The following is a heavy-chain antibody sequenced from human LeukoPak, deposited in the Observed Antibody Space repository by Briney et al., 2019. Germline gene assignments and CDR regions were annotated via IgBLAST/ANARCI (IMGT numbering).Heavy chain of an antibody. D-gene: IGHD3-22*01. CDR3: AREPDYYDSSGWYYFDY. CDR2: IYYSGST. Sequence: SETLSLTCTVSGGSISSYYWSWLRQPPGKGLEWIGYIYYSGSTNYNPSLKSRVTISVDTSKNQFSLKLSSVTAADTAVYYCAREPDYYDSSGWYYFDYWGQGTLVTVSS. V-gene: IGHV4-59*01. CDR1: GGSISSYY. J-gene: IGHJ4*02.